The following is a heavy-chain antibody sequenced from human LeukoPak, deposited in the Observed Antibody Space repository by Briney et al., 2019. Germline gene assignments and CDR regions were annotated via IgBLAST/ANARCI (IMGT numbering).Heavy chain of an antibody. V-gene: IGHV3-15*07. CDR3: STTYYYDSSEGY. J-gene: IGHJ4*02. D-gene: IGHD3-22*01. CDR2: IKSKTDGGTT. Sequence: PGGSLRLSCAASGFTFSSYGMHWVRQAPGKGLEWVGRIKSKTDGGTTDCAAPVKGRFTISRDDSKNTLYLQMNSLKTEDTAVYYCSTTYYYDSSEGYWGQGTLVTVSS. CDR1: GFTFSSYG.